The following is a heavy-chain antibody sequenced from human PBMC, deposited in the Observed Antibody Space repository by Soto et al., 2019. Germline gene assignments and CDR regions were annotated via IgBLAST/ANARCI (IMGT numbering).Heavy chain of an antibody. CDR2: IYYSGST. D-gene: IGHD4-17*01. CDR1: GGSIRSGGYY. J-gene: IGHJ4*02. V-gene: IGHV4-30-4*01. Sequence: QVQLQESGPGLVKPSQTLSLTCTVSGGSIRSGGYYWSWVRQSPRRGLEWIGNIYYSGSTYYNPSLRSRVTVSLDTAKNQFSLKLSSVTAADTAVYYCARHTVSFLGWGQGTLVSVSS. CDR3: ARHTVSFLG.